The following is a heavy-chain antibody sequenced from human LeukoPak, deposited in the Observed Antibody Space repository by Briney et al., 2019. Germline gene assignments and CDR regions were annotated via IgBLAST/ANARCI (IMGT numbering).Heavy chain of an antibody. CDR3: ARDWDYCGSGSKLYGMDV. Sequence: GGSLRLSCAASGFTFSSYSMNWVRQAPGKGLEWVSSISSSSSYIYYADSVKGRFTISRDNAKNSLYLQMNSLRAEDTAVYYCARDWDYCGSGSKLYGMDVWGQGTTVTVSS. J-gene: IGHJ6*02. D-gene: IGHD3-10*01. CDR1: GFTFSSYS. CDR2: ISSSSSYI. V-gene: IGHV3-21*01.